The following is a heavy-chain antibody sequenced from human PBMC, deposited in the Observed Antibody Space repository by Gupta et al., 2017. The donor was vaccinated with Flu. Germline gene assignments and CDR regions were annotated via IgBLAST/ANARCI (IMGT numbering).Heavy chain of an antibody. CDR1: GGTFSSYA. CDR3: ARHYYDSSGYYYDLRWYFDL. Sequence: QVQLVQSGAEVKKPGSSVKVSCKASGGTFSSYAISWVGQASGKGLEWMGGVIPIFGTANYAQKFQGRVTITADESTSTAYMELSSLRSEDTAVYYCARHYYDSSGYYYDLRWYFDLWGRGTLVTVSS. J-gene: IGHJ2*01. V-gene: IGHV1-69*01. CDR2: VIPIFGTA. D-gene: IGHD3-22*01.